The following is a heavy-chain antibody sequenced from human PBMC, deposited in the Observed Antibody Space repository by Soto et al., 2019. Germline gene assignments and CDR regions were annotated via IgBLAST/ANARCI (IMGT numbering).Heavy chain of an antibody. CDR2: ISGSGGST. Sequence: GGSLRLSCAASGFTFSSYAMSWVRQAPGKGLEWVSAISGSGGSTYYADSVKGRFTISRDNSKNTLYLQMNSLRAEDTAVYYCAKDREAGTDCYSGMDVWGQGTTVTVSS. D-gene: IGHD6-19*01. J-gene: IGHJ6*02. V-gene: IGHV3-23*01. CDR3: AKDREAGTDCYSGMDV. CDR1: GFTFSSYA.